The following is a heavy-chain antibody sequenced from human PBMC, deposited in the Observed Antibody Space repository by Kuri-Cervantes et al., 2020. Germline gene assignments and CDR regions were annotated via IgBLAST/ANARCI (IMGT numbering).Heavy chain of an antibody. J-gene: IGHJ4*02. V-gene: IGHV3-30-3*01. CDR1: GFTFSSYA. Sequence: LSLTCAASGFTFSSYAMHWVRQAPGKGLEWVAVISYDGSNKYYADSVKGRFTISRDNAKNSLYLQMNSLRAEDTAVYYCARGIWLRRIFDYWGQGTLVTVSS. CDR3: ARGIWLRRIFDY. CDR2: ISYDGSNK. D-gene: IGHD5-18*01.